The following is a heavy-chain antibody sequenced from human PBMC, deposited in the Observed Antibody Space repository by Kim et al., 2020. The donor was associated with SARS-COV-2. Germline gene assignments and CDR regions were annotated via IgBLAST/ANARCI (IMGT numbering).Heavy chain of an antibody. J-gene: IGHJ6*02. CDR3: ASAYTGYYYYYGMDV. V-gene: IGHV3-30*03. Sequence: GGSLRLSCAASGFTFSSYGMHWVRQAPGKGLEWVAVISYDGSNKYYADSVKGRFTISRDNSKNTLYLQMNSLRAEDTAVYSCASAYTGYYYYYGMDVWGQGTTVTVSS. CDR1: GFTFSSYG. D-gene: IGHD5-12*01. CDR2: ISYDGSNK.